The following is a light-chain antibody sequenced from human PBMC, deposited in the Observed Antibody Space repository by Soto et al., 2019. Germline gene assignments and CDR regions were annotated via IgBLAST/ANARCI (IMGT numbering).Light chain of an antibody. CDR1: QSVLSSSNNKNY. J-gene: IGKJ5*01. CDR2: WAS. V-gene: IGKV4-1*01. Sequence: DIVMTQSPDSLAVSLGERATINCKSSQSVLSSSNNKNYLAWFQQKPGQPPKLLIYWASARQSGVPDRFIGSGSGADFSLTISSLQAEDVAVYYCQQYHSDPITFGQGTRLENK. CDR3: QQYHSDPIT.